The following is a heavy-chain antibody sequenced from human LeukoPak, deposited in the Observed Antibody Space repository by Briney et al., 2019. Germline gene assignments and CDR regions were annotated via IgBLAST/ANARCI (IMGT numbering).Heavy chain of an antibody. CDR3: ARDSVEWYIFDY. J-gene: IGHJ4*02. D-gene: IGHD3-3*01. Sequence: GGSLRLSCAASGFTVSSYWMHWVRHAPGKGPVWVARTNRDGSSTAYADSVKGRFTISKDNAKNTLYPLMNSLRAEDTAVYYCARDSVEWYIFDYWGQGTLVTVSS. CDR1: GFTVSSYW. V-gene: IGHV3-74*01. CDR2: TNRDGSST.